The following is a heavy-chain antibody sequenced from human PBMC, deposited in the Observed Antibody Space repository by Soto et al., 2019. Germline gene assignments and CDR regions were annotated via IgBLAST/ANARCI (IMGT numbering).Heavy chain of an antibody. J-gene: IGHJ4*02. D-gene: IGHD2-2*01. V-gene: IGHV4-30-4*01. CDR3: ARGPGPAAMGAEAFFDY. Sequence: SETLSLTCTVSGGSISSADYYWCWIRQPPGKGLEWIGYIYYSGSTYYNPSLESRVTISVDTSKNQFSLKLSSVTAADTAVYYCARGPGPAAMGAEAFFDYCGQGTLVTVSS. CDR1: GGSISSADYY. CDR2: IYYSGST.